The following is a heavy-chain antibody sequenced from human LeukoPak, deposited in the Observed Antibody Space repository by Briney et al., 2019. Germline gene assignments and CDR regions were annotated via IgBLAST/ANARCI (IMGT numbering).Heavy chain of an antibody. Sequence: ASVKVSCKASGYTFTGYYMHWVRQAPGQGLEWMGWINPNSGGTNYTQKFQGRVTLTRDTSISTAYMELSSLTSDDTAVYYCARGRDIAGGGPPSDYWGQGTLVTVSS. CDR1: GYTFTGYY. J-gene: IGHJ4*02. V-gene: IGHV1-2*02. CDR2: INPNSGGT. CDR3: ARGRDIAGGGPPSDY. D-gene: IGHD6-13*01.